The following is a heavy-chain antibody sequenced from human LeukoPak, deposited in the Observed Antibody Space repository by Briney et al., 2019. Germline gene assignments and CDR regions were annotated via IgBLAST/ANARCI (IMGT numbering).Heavy chain of an antibody. D-gene: IGHD3-10*01. CDR1: GYTFTSYG. Sequence: GASVKVSCKASGYTFTSYGISWVRQAPGQGLEWMGWISAYNGNTNYAQKLQGRVTMTTDTSTSTAYMELRSLRSDDTAVYYCARDLSPRFGPDAFGIWGQGTMVTVSS. J-gene: IGHJ3*02. CDR3: ARDLSPRFGPDAFGI. CDR2: ISAYNGNT. V-gene: IGHV1-18*01.